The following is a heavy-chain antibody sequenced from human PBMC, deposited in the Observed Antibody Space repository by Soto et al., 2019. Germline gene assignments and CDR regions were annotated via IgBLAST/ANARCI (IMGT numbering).Heavy chain of an antibody. V-gene: IGHV3-23*01. CDR2: ISGSGGST. Sequence: PGGSLRLSCAASGFTFSSYAMSWVRQAPGKGLEWVSAISGSGGSTYYADSVKGRFTISRDNSKNTLYLQMNSLRAEDTAVYYCANQDTAMVTSFDYWGQGTLVTVSS. CDR1: GFTFSSYA. D-gene: IGHD5-18*01. CDR3: ANQDTAMVTSFDY. J-gene: IGHJ4*02.